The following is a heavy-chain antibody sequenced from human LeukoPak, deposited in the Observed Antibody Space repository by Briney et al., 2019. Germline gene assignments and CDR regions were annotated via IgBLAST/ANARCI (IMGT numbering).Heavy chain of an antibody. CDR1: GFSFNSFG. CDR2: IYYSGST. J-gene: IGHJ4*02. D-gene: IGHD6-13*01. CDR3: ARGGAAADVKEFDY. V-gene: IGHV4-39*07. Sequence: GSLRLSCAASGFSFNSFGMNWVRQAPGKGLEWIGSIYYSGSTYYNPSLKSRVTISVDTSKNQFSLKLSSVTAADAAVYYCARGGAAADVKEFDYWGQGTLVTVSS.